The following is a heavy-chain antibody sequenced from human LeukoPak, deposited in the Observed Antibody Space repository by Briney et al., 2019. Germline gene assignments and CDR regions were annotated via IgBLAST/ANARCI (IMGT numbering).Heavy chain of an antibody. Sequence: PVGSLRVSCAASGVTFSGYWMSWVREAPGKGGGWGAHIKEDGGEKYYVEAVKRGVTISRETTKNTLYLQMNSLRAEHTAVYYCARGRYGGAIDISGQGTIVTVSS. V-gene: IGHV3-7*02. J-gene: IGHJ3*02. CDR1: GVTFSGYW. D-gene: IGHD5-18*01. CDR3: ARGRYGGAIDI. CDR2: IKEDGGEK.